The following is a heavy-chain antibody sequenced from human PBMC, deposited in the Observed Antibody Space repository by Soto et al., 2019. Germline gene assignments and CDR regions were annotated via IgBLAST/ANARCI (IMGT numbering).Heavy chain of an antibody. D-gene: IGHD6-13*01. V-gene: IGHV1-8*01. J-gene: IGHJ6*03. CDR1: GKTFTSYE. CDR3: ARGTGIAAAVTAYYYYYYYMDV. CDR2: MNPNSGNT. Sequence: ASVKVSCKASGKTFTSYEINWVRQATGQGLEWMGWMNPNSGNTGYAQKFQGRVTMTRNTSISTAYMELSSLRSEDTAVYYCARGTGIAAAVTAYYYYYYYMDVWGKGTTVTVSS.